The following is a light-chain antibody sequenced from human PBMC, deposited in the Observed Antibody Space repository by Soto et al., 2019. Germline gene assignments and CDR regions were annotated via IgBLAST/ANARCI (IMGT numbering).Light chain of an antibody. CDR2: DVT. CDR3: CSYAGSYSWV. CDR1: SSDVGAYDY. J-gene: IGLJ3*02. V-gene: IGLV2-11*01. Sequence: QSALTQPRSVSGSPGQSVTISCTGTSSDVGAYDYVSWYQQHPGKAPKFMIYDVTKRPSGVPDRFSGSKSGNTASLTISGLQAEDEADYYCCSYAGSYSWVFGGGTKVTVL.